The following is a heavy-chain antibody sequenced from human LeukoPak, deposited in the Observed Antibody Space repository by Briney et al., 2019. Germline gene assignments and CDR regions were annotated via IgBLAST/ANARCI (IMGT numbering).Heavy chain of an antibody. CDR2: IYPGDSDT. J-gene: IGHJ5*02. D-gene: IGHD6-19*01. Sequence: GESLKISCKGSGYSFTNYWIGLVRQMPGKGLEWMGIIYPGDSDTRYSPSFQGQVTISADKSISTAYLQWSSLKASDTAMYYCARRRRSSENWFDPWGQGTLVTVSS. CDR1: GYSFTNYW. CDR3: ARRRRSSENWFDP. V-gene: IGHV5-51*01.